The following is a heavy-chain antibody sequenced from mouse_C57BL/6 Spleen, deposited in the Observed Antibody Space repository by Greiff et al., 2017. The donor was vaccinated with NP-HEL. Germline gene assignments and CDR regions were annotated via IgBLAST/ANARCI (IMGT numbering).Heavy chain of an antibody. D-gene: IGHD3-3*01. CDR1: GYTFTSYG. J-gene: IGHJ4*01. Sequence: VMLVESGAELARPGASVKLSCKASGYTFTSYGISWVKQRTGQGLEWIGEIYPRSGNTYYNEKFKGKATLTADKSSSTAYMELRSLTSEDSAVYFCAREGRGYYAMDYWGQGTSVTVSS. CDR3: AREGRGYYAMDY. V-gene: IGHV1-81*01. CDR2: IYPRSGNT.